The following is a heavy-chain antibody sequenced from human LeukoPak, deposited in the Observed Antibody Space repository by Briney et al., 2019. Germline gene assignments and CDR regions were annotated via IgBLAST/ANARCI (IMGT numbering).Heavy chain of an antibody. CDR1: GFTFSSYA. CDR2: ISGSGGST. J-gene: IGHJ4*02. CDR3: AKDRWPRRTVTINPPPGPVDY. D-gene: IGHD4-17*01. V-gene: IGHV3-23*01. Sequence: QPGGSLRLSCAASGFTFSSYAMSWVRQAPGKGLEWVSAISGSGGSTYYADSVKGRFTISRDNSKNTLYLQMNSLRAEDTAVYYCAKDRWPRRTVTINPPPGPVDYWGQGTLVTVSS.